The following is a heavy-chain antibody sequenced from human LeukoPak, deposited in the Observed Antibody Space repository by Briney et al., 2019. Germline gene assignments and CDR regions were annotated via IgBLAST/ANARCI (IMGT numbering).Heavy chain of an antibody. D-gene: IGHD2-15*01. CDR3: ARDWPGYCSGGSCYSGYFDY. V-gene: IGHV3-30*04. CDR1: GFTFSSYA. CDR2: ISYDGSNK. J-gene: IGHJ4*02. Sequence: GGSLRLSCAASGFTFSSYAMRWVRQAPGKGLEWVAVISYDGSNKYYADSVKGRFTISRDNSKNTLYLQMNSLRAEDTAVYYCARDWPGYCSGGSCYSGYFDYWGQGTLVTVSS.